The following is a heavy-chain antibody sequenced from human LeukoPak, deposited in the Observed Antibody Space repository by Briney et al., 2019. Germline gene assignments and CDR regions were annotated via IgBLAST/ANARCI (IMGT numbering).Heavy chain of an antibody. CDR2: ISAYNGNT. V-gene: IGHV1-18*01. Sequence: GASVKVSCKASGYTFTSYGISWVRQAPGQGLEWMGWISAYNGNTNYAQKLQGRVTMTTDTSTSTAYTELRSLRSDDTAVYYCARGAHYDFWSGYTYYFDYWGQGTLVTVSS. J-gene: IGHJ4*02. CDR3: ARGAHYDFWSGYTYYFDY. CDR1: GYTFTSYG. D-gene: IGHD3-3*01.